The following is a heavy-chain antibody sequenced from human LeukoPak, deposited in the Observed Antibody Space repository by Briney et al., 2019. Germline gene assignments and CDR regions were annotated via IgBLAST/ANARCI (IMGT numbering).Heavy chain of an antibody. J-gene: IGHJ4*02. Sequence: SETLSLTCTVSGGSISSGDYYWSWIRQPPGKGLEWIGYIYYSGSTYYNPSLKSRVTISVDTSKNQFSLKLSSVTAADTAVYYCARASSSWYNWGFDYWGQGTLVTVSS. CDR1: GGSISSGDYY. CDR2: IYYSGST. D-gene: IGHD6-13*01. V-gene: IGHV4-30-4*08. CDR3: ARASSSWYNWGFDY.